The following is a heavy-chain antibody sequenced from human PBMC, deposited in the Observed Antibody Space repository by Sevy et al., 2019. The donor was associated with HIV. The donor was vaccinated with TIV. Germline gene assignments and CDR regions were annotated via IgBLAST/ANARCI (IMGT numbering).Heavy chain of an antibody. V-gene: IGHV3-23*01. CDR3: AKDLEYCSGGRCYPRVIFHI. CDR2: ISDSGGTT. J-gene: IGHJ3*02. Sequence: GGSLRLSCAASGFTFSHYAMTWVRRVRQAPGKGLEWVSIISDSGGTTYYADSGKGRFTISRDNSKNTRYLQMNSLRSEDTAVYYCAKDLEYCSGGRCYPRVIFHIWGQGTMVTVSS. D-gene: IGHD2-15*01. CDR1: GFTFSHYA.